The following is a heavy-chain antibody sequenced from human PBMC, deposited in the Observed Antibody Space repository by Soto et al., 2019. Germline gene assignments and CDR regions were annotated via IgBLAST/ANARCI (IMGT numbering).Heavy chain of an antibody. CDR2: ISGTGRVT. Sequence: GGFLRLSCGASEFTFSSYAMSWVRQAPGKGLEWVSGISGTGRVTNYADSVRGRFTISRDNSQNTVFLQMISLRVDDTAQYYWARSEGGPVFVCFAPWGEGT. CDR1: EFTFSSYA. D-gene: IGHD1-26*01. V-gene: IGHV3-23*01. CDR3: ARSEGGPVFVCFAP. J-gene: IGHJ5*02.